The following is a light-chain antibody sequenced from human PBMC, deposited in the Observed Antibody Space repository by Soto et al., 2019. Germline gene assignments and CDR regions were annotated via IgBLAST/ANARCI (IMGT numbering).Light chain of an antibody. V-gene: IGKV1-27*01. J-gene: IGKJ1*01. CDR1: QGIGND. CDR3: QHYNSYSEA. CDR2: AAT. Sequence: DIPMTQSHSSLSASVGARVTLTCRASQGIGNDLAWYQQKPGRVPKLLSHAATTLQSGVPSRFSGSGSGTEFALTISSLQPDDFATYYCQHYNSYSEAFGQGTKVDIK.